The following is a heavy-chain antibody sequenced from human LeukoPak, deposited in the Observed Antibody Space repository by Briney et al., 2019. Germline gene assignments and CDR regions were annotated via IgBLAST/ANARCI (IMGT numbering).Heavy chain of an antibody. J-gene: IGHJ5*02. CDR1: GYTFTSYD. V-gene: IGHV1-8*03. D-gene: IGHD6-6*01. Sequence: ASVKVSCKASGYTFTSYDINWVRQATGQGLEWMGWMNPNSGNTGYAQKFQGRVTITRNTSTSTAYMELSSLRSEDTAVYYCARSEQLIGGWFDPWGQGTLVTVSS. CDR2: MNPNSGNT. CDR3: ARSEQLIGGWFDP.